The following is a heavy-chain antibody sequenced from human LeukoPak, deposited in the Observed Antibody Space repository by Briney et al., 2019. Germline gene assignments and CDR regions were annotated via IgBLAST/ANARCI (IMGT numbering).Heavy chain of an antibody. V-gene: IGHV3-49*03. CDR3: TREIRYFDWFQADY. Sequence: GSLRLSRTTSGFTFGDYSMSWFRQAPGRGQEWVGFIRSKGYGGTAEYAASVKGRFTISRDDSNSIAYLQMDSLKPEATAVYYCTREIRYFDWFQADYWGQGTLVTVSS. CDR2: IRSKGYGGTA. D-gene: IGHD3-9*01. CDR1: GFTFGDYS. J-gene: IGHJ4*02.